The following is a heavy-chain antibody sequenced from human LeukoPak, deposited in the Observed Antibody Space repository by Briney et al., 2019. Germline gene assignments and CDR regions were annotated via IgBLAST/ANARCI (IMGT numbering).Heavy chain of an antibody. CDR1: GGSISSYY. J-gene: IGHJ6*03. CDR3: ARGIPFGLVEWLNPGYYYMDV. V-gene: IGHV4-59*01. Sequence: PSETLSLTCTVSGGSISSYYWSWIRQPPGKGLEWIGYIYYSGSTNYNPSLKSRVTISVDTSKNQFSLKLSSVTAADTAVYYCARGIPFGLVEWLNPGYYYMDVWGKGTTVTVSS. CDR2: IYYSGST. D-gene: IGHD3-3*01.